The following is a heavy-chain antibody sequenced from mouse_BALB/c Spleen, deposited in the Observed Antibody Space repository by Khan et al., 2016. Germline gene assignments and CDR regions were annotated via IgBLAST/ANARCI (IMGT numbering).Heavy chain of an antibody. D-gene: IGHD2-1*01. CDR3: ARDGNYWLAY. V-gene: IGHV5-6*01. J-gene: IGHJ3*01. CDR2: ISSGGSYT. CDR1: GFTFSSYG. Sequence: EVELVESGGDLVKPGGSLKLSCAASGFTFSSYGMSWVRQTPDKRREWVATISSGGSYTYYPDSVKGRITISRDNAKNTLYLQMSSLKSEDTGMYYCARDGNYWLAYWGQGTLVTVSA.